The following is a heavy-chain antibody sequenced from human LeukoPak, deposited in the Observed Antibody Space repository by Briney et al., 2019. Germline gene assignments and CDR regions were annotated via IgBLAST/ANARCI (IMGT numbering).Heavy chain of an antibody. J-gene: IGHJ4*02. D-gene: IGHD3-22*01. CDR2: IIYSGAST. CDR3: AKDGLYYDGSAHVYYFDS. Sequence: GGSLRLSCAASGFTFSRSAMSWVRQAPGKGLEFVSSIIYSGASTYYAYSVKGRFTISRDNSKNTLYLQMNSLRAEDTALYYCAKDGLYYDGSAHVYYFDSWGQGTLVTVSS. CDR1: GFTFSRSA. V-gene: IGHV3-23*01.